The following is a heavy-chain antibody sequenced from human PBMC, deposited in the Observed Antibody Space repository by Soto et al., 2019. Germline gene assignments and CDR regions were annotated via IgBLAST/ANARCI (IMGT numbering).Heavy chain of an antibody. CDR1: GGSISSYY. D-gene: IGHD2-2*01. J-gene: IGHJ6*02. CDR3: ARVQHVAGYCISTSCYGRGYGMDV. V-gene: IGHV4-59*01. CDR2: IYYSGST. Sequence: TSETLSLTCTVSGGSISSYYWSWIRQPPGKGLEWIGYIYYSGSTNYNPSLKSRVTISVDTSKNQFSLKLSSVTAADTAVYYCARVQHVAGYCISTSCYGRGYGMDVWGQGTTVTVSS.